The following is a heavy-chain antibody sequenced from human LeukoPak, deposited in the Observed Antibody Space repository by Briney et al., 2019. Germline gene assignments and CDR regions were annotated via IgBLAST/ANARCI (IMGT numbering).Heavy chain of an antibody. Sequence: ASVKVSCKASGYTFISYYIHWLRQAPGQGLEWMGMINPSGGTTSYAQKFQGRVTMTRDMSTSTVYTDLISLRSDDTAVYYCARDSLYCSSTSCSCDYWGQGTLVTVSS. CDR3: ARDSLYCSSTSCSCDY. D-gene: IGHD2-2*01. CDR2: INPSGGTT. CDR1: GYTFISYY. V-gene: IGHV1-46*01. J-gene: IGHJ4*02.